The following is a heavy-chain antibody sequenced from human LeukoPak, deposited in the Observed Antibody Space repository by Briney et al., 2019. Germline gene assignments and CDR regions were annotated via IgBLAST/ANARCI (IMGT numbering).Heavy chain of an antibody. V-gene: IGHV4-61*01. J-gene: IGHJ4*02. CDR3: ARNGAPLLDY. D-gene: IGHD3-10*01. CDR2: IYYSGST. CDR1: GGSVSSGSYY. Sequence: SETLSLTCTVSGGSVSSGSYYWSWIRQPPGKGLEWIGYIYYSGSTNYNPSLKSRVTISVDTSKNQFSLRLSSVTAADTAVYYCARNGAPLLDYWGQGTLVTVSS.